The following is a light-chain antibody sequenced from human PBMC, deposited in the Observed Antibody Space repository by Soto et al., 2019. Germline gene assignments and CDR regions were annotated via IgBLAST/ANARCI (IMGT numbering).Light chain of an antibody. CDR3: QQRSNWPPWT. J-gene: IGKJ1*01. CDR1: QSVRSY. CDR2: DAS. Sequence: EIVLTQSPATLSLSPGERATLSCRASQSVRSYLAWYQQKPGQAPRLLIYDASNRATGIPARFSGSGSGTDFTLTISRLEPEAFAVYYCQQRSNWPPWTFGQGTKVEIK. V-gene: IGKV3-11*01.